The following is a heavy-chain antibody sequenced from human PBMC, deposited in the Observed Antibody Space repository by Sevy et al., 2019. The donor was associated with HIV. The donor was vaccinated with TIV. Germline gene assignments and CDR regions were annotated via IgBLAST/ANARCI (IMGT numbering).Heavy chain of an antibody. CDR1: GFTFGDYA. J-gene: IGHJ6*03. Sequence: GGSLRLSCTASGFTFGDYAMSWFRQAPGKGLQWVGFIRSKAYGGTTEYAASVKGRFTISRDDSKSIAYLQMNSLKTEDTAVYYCTRDGVGGSGSYYYYYYYMDVWGKWTTVTVSS. CDR3: TRDGVGGSGSYYYYYYYMDV. CDR2: IRSKAYGGTT. D-gene: IGHD3-10*01. V-gene: IGHV3-49*03.